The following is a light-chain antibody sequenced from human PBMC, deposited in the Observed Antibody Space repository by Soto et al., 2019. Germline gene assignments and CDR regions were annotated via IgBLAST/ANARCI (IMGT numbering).Light chain of an antibody. CDR2: GNS. CDR3: KSYHSSLSGYV. J-gene: IGLJ1*01. Sequence: QSALTQASSVSGAPGQRVTISCTGGSANIGAGYDLHWYQQLPGTSPKLLICGNSNRPTGVPYRFSGSTSGASASLAITGLEAEDEADYYCKSYHSSLSGYVFGTGTKVTVL. V-gene: IGLV1-40*03. CDR1: SANIGAGYD.